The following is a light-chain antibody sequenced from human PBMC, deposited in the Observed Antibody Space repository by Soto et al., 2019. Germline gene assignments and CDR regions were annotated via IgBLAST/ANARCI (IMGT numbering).Light chain of an antibody. J-gene: IGKJ1*01. V-gene: IGKV3-11*01. CDR1: QSVSSH. CDR2: EAS. CDR3: QQRGTWPPTWT. Sequence: EIVLTHSPGTLSLSPGDRATLSCRASQSVSSHLAWYQQKPGQAPRLIIYEASSRATGIPARFSGGGSGTDFTLTISSLEPEDFAVYYCQQRGTWPPTWTFGQGTKVEI.